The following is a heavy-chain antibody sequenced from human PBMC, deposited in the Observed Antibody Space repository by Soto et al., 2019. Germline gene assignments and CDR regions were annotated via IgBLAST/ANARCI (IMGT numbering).Heavy chain of an antibody. Sequence: GGSLRLSCAASGFTFDDYAMHWVRQAPGKGLEWVSGISWNSGSIGYADSVKGRFTISRDNAKNSLYLQMNSLRAEDTALYYCAKDIGAGIAAAGMGNDYWGQGTLVTVSS. CDR3: AKDIGAGIAAAGMGNDY. CDR1: GFTFDDYA. J-gene: IGHJ4*02. V-gene: IGHV3-9*01. CDR2: ISWNSGSI. D-gene: IGHD6-13*01.